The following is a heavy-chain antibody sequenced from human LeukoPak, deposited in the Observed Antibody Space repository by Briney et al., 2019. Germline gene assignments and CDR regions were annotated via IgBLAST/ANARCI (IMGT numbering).Heavy chain of an antibody. CDR1: GGSISSSSHY. CDR2: IYYSGST. Sequence: SETLSLTCTVSGGSISSSSHYWGWIRQPPGKGLEWIGSIYYSGSTYYNPSLKSRVTISVDTSKNQFSLKLSSVTAADTAVYYCARGYYDSSGYGHYFDYWGQGTLVTVSS. CDR3: ARGYYDSSGYGHYFDY. V-gene: IGHV4-39*07. J-gene: IGHJ4*02. D-gene: IGHD3-22*01.